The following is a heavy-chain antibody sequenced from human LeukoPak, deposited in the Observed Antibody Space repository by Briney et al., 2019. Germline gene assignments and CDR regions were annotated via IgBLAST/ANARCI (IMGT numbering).Heavy chain of an antibody. V-gene: IGHV3-30*04. Sequence: GRSLRPSCAASGFTFSSYAMHWVRQAPGKGLEWVAVISYDGSNKYYADSVKGRFTISRDNSKNTLYLQMNSLRAEDTAVYYCARDPTPDIVVVVAANRHYWGQGTLVTVSS. CDR1: GFTFSSYA. CDR2: ISYDGSNK. CDR3: ARDPTPDIVVVVAANRHY. J-gene: IGHJ4*02. D-gene: IGHD2-15*01.